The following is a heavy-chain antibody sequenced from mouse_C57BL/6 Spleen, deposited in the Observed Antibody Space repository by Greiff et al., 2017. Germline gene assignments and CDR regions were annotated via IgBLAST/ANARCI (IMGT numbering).Heavy chain of an antibody. CDR1: GYTFTSYW. D-gene: IGHD2-4*01. Sequence: QVQLQQPGAELVKPGASVKMSCKASGYTFTSYWITWVKQRPGQGLEWIGDIYPGSGSTNYNEKFKSKATLTVDTSSRTAYMQLSSLTSEDSAVYYCAREVLYYDYDGPDYWGQGTTLTVSS. V-gene: IGHV1-55*01. CDR3: AREVLYYDYDGPDY. CDR2: IYPGSGST. J-gene: IGHJ2*01.